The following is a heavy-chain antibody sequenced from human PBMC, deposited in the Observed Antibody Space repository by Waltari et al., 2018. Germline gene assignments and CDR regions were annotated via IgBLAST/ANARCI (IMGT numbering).Heavy chain of an antibody. CDR2: ISWNGGTI. V-gene: IGHV3-9*01. CDR3: AKDMRLRGILITSVDF. CDR1: GFPFDDYA. J-gene: IGHJ4*02. D-gene: IGHD3-10*01. Sequence: EVQLVESGGGLVQPGGSLRLSCAASGFPFDDYAMQWVRRVAGRGLEWVSAISWNGGTIAYADSVKGRFTISRDNTKSSLHLQMHSLRTEDTAVYYCAKDMRLRGILITSVDFWGQGIPVTVSS.